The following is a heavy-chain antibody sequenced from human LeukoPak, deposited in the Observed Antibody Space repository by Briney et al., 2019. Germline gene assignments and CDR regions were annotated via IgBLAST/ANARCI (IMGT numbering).Heavy chain of an antibody. J-gene: IGHJ3*02. V-gene: IGHV4-30-4*01. CDR2: IYYSGST. CDR1: GGSISSGDYY. Sequence: PSETLSLTCTVSGGSISSGDYYWSWIRQPPGKGLEWIGYIYYSGSTYYNPSLKSRVTISVDTSKNQFSLKLSSVTAADTAVYYXXXXXXXXYXSSGYHFDIWGQGTMVTVSS. D-gene: IGHD3-22*01. CDR3: XXXXXXXYXSSGYHFDI.